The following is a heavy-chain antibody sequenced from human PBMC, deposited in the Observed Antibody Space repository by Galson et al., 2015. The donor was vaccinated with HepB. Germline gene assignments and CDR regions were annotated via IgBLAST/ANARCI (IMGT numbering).Heavy chain of an antibody. D-gene: IGHD6-13*01. V-gene: IGHV3-43*01. CDR1: GFTFPDHP. Sequence: SLRLSCAASGFTFPDHPMLWFRQAPGKGLEWVSFISPDATRIYYADSVKGRFTISRDNINNSLYLQMNSLRTEDTVLYYCSRDIWGRRAADNWGQGTLVTVSS. CDR3: SRDIWGRRAADN. CDR2: ISPDATRI. J-gene: IGHJ4*02.